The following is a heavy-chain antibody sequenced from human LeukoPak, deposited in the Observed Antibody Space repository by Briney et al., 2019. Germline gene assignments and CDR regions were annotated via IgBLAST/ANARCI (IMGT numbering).Heavy chain of an antibody. Sequence: ASVKVSCKASGYTFTTYEINWVRQATGQGLEWMGWMNPDSGDTAYAQKFQGRITMTRSTSISTAYMELSGLRSEDTAVYYCARGLGSYDSSEPTWPMISFWGQGTVVTVSS. CDR3: ARGLGSYDSSEPTWPMISF. CDR2: MNPDSGDT. V-gene: IGHV1-8*01. CDR1: GYTFTTYE. J-gene: IGHJ4*02. D-gene: IGHD3-22*01.